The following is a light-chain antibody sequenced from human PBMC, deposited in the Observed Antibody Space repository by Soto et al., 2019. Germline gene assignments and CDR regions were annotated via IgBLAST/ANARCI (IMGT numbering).Light chain of an antibody. CDR2: DTT. Sequence: QAVVTQEHSLTVSPGGTVTLTCGSSTGAVTNGHYPYWFQQKPGQAPRTLIYDTTNRHSWTPARFSGSLLGGKAALALSGAQPEDEAEYYCLLSYNGHYVFGTGTKVTVL. CDR1: TGAVTNGHY. J-gene: IGLJ1*01. CDR3: LLSYNGHYV. V-gene: IGLV7-46*01.